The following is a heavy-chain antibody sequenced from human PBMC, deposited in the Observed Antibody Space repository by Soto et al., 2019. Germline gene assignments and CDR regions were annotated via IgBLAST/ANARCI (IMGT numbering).Heavy chain of an antibody. CDR1: GGSISSYY. V-gene: IGHV4-59*08. J-gene: IGHJ6*02. CDR3: ARHYVDTAMVTYRQYYYYGMDV. D-gene: IGHD5-18*01. CDR2: IYYSGST. Sequence: SETLSLTCTVSGGSISSYYWSWIRQPPGKGLEWIGYIYYSGSTNYNPSLKSRVTISVDTSKNQFSLKLSSVTAADTAVYYCARHYVDTAMVTYRQYYYYGMDVWGQGTTVT.